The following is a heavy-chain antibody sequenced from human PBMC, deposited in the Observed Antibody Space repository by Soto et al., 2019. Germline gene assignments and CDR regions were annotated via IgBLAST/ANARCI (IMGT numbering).Heavy chain of an antibody. Sequence: PGGSLRLSCAASGFTFSSYAMSWVRQAPGKGLEWVSAISGSGGSTYYADSVKGRFTISRDNSKNTLYLQMNSLTAEDTAVYYCPKDMVYGYYGSGRYYNTPHDFDYWGRGTLVTVSS. V-gene: IGHV3-23*01. CDR2: ISGSGGST. CDR1: GFTFSSYA. CDR3: PKDMVYGYYGSGRYYNTPHDFDY. D-gene: IGHD3-10*01. J-gene: IGHJ4*02.